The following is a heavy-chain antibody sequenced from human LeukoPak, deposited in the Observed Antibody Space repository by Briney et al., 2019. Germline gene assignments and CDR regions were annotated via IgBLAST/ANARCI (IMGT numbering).Heavy chain of an antibody. CDR1: GYTFTSYD. Sequence: ASVKASCKASGYTFTSYDISWVRQAPGQGLEWMGWISAYNGNSNYAQKLQGRATMTTDTSTSTAYMELRSLRSDDTAVYYCAREAAAAGTPHFDYWGQGALVTVSS. V-gene: IGHV1-18*01. CDR2: ISAYNGNS. D-gene: IGHD6-13*01. CDR3: AREAAAAGTPHFDY. J-gene: IGHJ4*02.